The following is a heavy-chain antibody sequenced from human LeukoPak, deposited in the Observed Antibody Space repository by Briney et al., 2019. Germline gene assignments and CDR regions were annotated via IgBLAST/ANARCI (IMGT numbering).Heavy chain of an antibody. CDR3: ARGNLWELLLEVPAYYFDY. D-gene: IGHD1-26*01. Sequence: SETLSLTCAVYGGSFSGYYWIWIRQPPGKGLEWIGEINHSGSTNYNPSLKSRVTISVDTSKNQFSLKLSSVTAADTAVYYCARGNLWELLLEVPAYYFDYWGQGTLVTVSS. CDR1: GGSFSGYY. V-gene: IGHV4-34*01. CDR2: INHSGST. J-gene: IGHJ4*02.